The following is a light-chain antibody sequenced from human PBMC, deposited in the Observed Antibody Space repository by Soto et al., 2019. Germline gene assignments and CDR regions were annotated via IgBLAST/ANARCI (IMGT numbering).Light chain of an antibody. J-gene: IGKJ1*01. CDR3: QQSGSSLWT. Sequence: EIVLTQSPGTLSLSPGQRATLSCRASQSIGSDSLAWYQQKPGQAPMLLIYDTSTRATGIPDRFGGSGSGTDFTLTISRLEPEDFAVYSCQQSGSSLWTFGQGTKVEIK. CDR2: DTS. CDR1: QSIGSDS. V-gene: IGKV3-20*01.